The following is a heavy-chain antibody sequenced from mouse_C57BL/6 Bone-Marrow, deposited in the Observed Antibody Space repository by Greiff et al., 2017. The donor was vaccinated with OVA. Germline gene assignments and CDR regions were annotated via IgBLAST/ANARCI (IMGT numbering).Heavy chain of an antibody. J-gene: IGHJ2*01. V-gene: IGHV1-82*01. D-gene: IGHD1-1*01. Sequence: QVQLQQSGPELVKPGASVKISCKASGYAFSSSWMNWVKQRPGKGLEWIGRIYPGDGDTNYNGKFMGKATLTADKSSSTAYMQLSSLTSEDSAVYFCATTYYFEYWGQGTTLTVSS. CDR3: ATTYYFEY. CDR1: GYAFSSSW. CDR2: IYPGDGDT.